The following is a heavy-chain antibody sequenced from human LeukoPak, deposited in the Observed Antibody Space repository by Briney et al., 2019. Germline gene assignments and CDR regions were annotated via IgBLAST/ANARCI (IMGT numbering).Heavy chain of an antibody. Sequence: GSLRLSCAASGFTFSSYAMSWVRQAPGKGLEWVSAISGSGGSTYYADSVKGRFTISRDNSKNTLYLQMNSLRAEDTAVYYCAQRDSSGYYTYLDYWGQGTLVTVSS. D-gene: IGHD3-22*01. J-gene: IGHJ4*02. CDR1: GFTFSSYA. CDR2: ISGSGGST. CDR3: AQRDSSGYYTYLDY. V-gene: IGHV3-23*01.